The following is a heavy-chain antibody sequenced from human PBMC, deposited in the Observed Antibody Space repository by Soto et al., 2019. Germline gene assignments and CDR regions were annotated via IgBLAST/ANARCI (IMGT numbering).Heavy chain of an antibody. Sequence: EVQLVESGGGLVKPGGSLRLSCAASGFTFSSYSMNWVRQAPGKGLEWVSSISSSSSYIYYADSVKGRFTISRDNAKNSLYLQMNSLGAEDTAVYYCARQWELLTAINWFDPWGQGTLVTVSS. CDR2: ISSSSSYI. D-gene: IGHD1-26*01. CDR3: ARQWELLTAINWFDP. J-gene: IGHJ5*02. V-gene: IGHV3-21*01. CDR1: GFTFSSYS.